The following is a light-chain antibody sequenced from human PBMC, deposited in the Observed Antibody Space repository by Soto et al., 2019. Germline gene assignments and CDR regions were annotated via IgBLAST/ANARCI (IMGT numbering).Light chain of an antibody. CDR2: DVT. CDR3: SSYVSNSTVV. J-gene: IGLJ2*01. CDR1: SSDVGGYNY. Sequence: QSDLTQPASVSGSPGQSITISCTGTSSDVGGYNYVSWYQQHPGKVPKLMIYDVTDRPSGVSNRFSGSKSGNTASLTISGLQPEDEDHYYCSSYVSNSTVVFGGGTKLTVL. V-gene: IGLV2-14*01.